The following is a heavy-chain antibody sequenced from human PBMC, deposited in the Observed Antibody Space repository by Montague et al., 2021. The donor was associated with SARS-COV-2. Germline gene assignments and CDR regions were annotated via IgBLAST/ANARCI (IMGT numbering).Heavy chain of an antibody. V-gene: IGHV6-1*01. D-gene: IGHD1-1*01. Sequence: CAISGDSVSSNDAIWNWVKQSPSRDLEWLGRTYYRSKWNNDYAVSVRGRVTINPDTSKNQFSLQLNSVTPEDTAIYYCTSGREGNYNVMDVWGQGTTVTVSS. CDR2: TYYRSKWNN. CDR3: TSGREGNYNVMDV. CDR1: GDSVSSNDAI. J-gene: IGHJ6*02.